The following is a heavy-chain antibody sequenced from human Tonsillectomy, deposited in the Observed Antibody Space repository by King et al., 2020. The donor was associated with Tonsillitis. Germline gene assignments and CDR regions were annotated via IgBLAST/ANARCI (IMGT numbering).Heavy chain of an antibody. CDR2: IYYSGST. V-gene: IGHV4-30-4*01. J-gene: IGHJ5*02. CDR1: GGSISSGDYY. CDR3: ARVDLMTTVTTGGWFDP. D-gene: IGHD4-17*01. Sequence: VQLQESGPGLVKPSQTLSLTCTVSGGSISSGDYYWSWIRQPPGKGLEWIGDIYYSGSTYYNPSLKSRVTISVDTSKNQFSLKLSSVTAADTAVYYCARVDLMTTVTTGGWFDPWGQGTLVTVSS.